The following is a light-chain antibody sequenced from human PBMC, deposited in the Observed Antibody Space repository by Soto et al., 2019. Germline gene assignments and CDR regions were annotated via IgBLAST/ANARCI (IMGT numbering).Light chain of an antibody. Sequence: DIQLTQSPSFLSASVGDRVTITCRASQDISSNLAWYQQKPGKAPKLLIYAASTLQSEVPSRFSGNGSGTEFTLTISSLQPEDFATYYCQQLNGYPFTFGPGTKVDIK. CDR2: AAS. CDR1: QDISSN. J-gene: IGKJ3*01. V-gene: IGKV1-9*01. CDR3: QQLNGYPFT.